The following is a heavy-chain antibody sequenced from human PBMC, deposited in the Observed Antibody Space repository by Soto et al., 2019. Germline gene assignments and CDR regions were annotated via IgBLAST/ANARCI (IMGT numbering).Heavy chain of an antibody. J-gene: IGHJ4*02. D-gene: IGHD1-26*01. Sequence: SETLSLTCTVSGGSISSYYWSWIRQPPGKGLEWIGYIYYSGSTNYNPSLKSRVTISVDTSKNQFSLKLGSVTAADTAVYYCATSIVGATGGFDYWGQGTQVTVSS. CDR2: IYYSGST. CDR1: GGSISSYY. CDR3: ATSIVGATGGFDY. V-gene: IGHV4-59*01.